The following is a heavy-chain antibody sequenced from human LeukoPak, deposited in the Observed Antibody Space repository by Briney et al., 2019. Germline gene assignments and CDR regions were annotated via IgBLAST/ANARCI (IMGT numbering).Heavy chain of an antibody. CDR3: AREYCSSTSCRPIYGMDV. D-gene: IGHD2-2*01. J-gene: IGHJ6*02. CDR1: EFTFISYP. V-gene: IGHV3-7*01. CDR2: IKQDGSEK. Sequence: GRSLRLSCAASEFTFISYPIHSVRQAPGKRLEWVANIKQDGSEKYYVDSVKGRFTISRDNAKNSPYLQMNSLRAEDTAVYYCAREYCSSTSCRPIYGMDVWGQGTTVTVSS.